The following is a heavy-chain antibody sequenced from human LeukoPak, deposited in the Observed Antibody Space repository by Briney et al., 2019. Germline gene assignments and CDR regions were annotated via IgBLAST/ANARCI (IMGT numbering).Heavy chain of an antibody. J-gene: IGHJ4*02. CDR2: INPNSGGT. V-gene: IGHV1-2*02. Sequence: ASVKVSCKASGYTFTSYGISWVRQAPGQGLEWMGWINPNSGGTNYAQKFQGGVTMTRDTSISAAYMVLSRLRSDDTAVYYCVRDHYVSGNYVLDDYWGQGTLVTVSS. D-gene: IGHD3-16*01. CDR3: VRDHYVSGNYVLDDY. CDR1: GYTFTSYG.